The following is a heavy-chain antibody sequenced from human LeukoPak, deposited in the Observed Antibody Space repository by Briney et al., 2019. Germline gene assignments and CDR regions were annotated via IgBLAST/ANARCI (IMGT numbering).Heavy chain of an antibody. CDR3: ARDLAFDY. Sequence: GGSLRLSCAASGFTVSSDYMSWVRQAPGKGLEWVSVIYGGDDSHYADSVKGRFITSRDNSKNTLYLQLNSLRVEDTAVYYCARDLAFDYWGQGTLVTVSS. CDR2: IYGGDDS. CDR1: GFTVSSDY. D-gene: IGHD2-15*01. J-gene: IGHJ4*02. V-gene: IGHV3-66*01.